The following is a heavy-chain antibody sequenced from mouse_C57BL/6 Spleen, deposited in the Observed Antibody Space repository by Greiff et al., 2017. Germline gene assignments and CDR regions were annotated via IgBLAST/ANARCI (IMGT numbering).Heavy chain of an antibody. CDR3: ARPQLRLHYFDY. D-gene: IGHD3-2*02. CDR1: GFTFSDYG. V-gene: IGHV5-17*01. Sequence: EVKLMESGGGLVKPGGSLKLSCAASGFTFSDYGMHWVRQAPEKGLEWVAYISSGSSTIYYADTVKGRFTISRDNAKNTLFLQMTSLRSEDTAMYYCARPQLRLHYFDYWGQGTTLTVSS. CDR2: ISSGSSTI. J-gene: IGHJ2*01.